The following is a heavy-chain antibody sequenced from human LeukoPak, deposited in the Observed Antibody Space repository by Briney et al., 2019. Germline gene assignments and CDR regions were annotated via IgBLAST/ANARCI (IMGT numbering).Heavy chain of an antibody. CDR2: IPYDGSSK. Sequence: GRSLRLSCAASGFTFSIYAMHWVCQAPGKGLEWVAGIPYDGSSKYYADSVRGRFTISRDNSKNTLYLQMNSLRVQDTAVYYCTTDSSPDFWGQGTLVTVSS. J-gene: IGHJ4*02. CDR1: GFTFSIYA. CDR3: TTDSSPDF. V-gene: IGHV3-30-3*01.